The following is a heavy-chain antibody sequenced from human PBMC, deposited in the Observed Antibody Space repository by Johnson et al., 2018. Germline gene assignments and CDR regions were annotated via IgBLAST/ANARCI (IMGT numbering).Heavy chain of an antibody. CDR1: GFSFSNYA. CDR2: ISHVGSNK. D-gene: IGHD6-6*01. CDR3: ARLSGRQPSHYYYMDV. V-gene: IGHV3-30-3*01. Sequence: VQLVESGGGVVQPGRSLRLSCAASGFSFSNYAMHWVRQAPAKGLEWVAVISHVGSNKNYANSIKDRFTISRDNSKNTLYLQMNSLRVEDTAVYYCARLSGRQPSHYYYMDVWGKGTTVTVSS. J-gene: IGHJ6*03.